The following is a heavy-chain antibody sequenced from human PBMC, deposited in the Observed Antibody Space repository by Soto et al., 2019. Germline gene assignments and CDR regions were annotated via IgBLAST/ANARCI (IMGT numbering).Heavy chain of an antibody. J-gene: IGHJ4*02. V-gene: IGHV4-39*01. CDR2: VYYSGGA. D-gene: IGHD2-15*01. CDR1: GGSIDNSHSF. Sequence: PSETLSLTCDVSGGSIDNSHSFWGWVRQPPGKGLEFIGSVYYSGGAYYSPSLKSRVTVSVDTSKNQLSLRVNSVTAADTAVYYCLRLVEAATRHTDSDSCGRGILVTVSS. CDR3: LRLVEAATRHTDSDS.